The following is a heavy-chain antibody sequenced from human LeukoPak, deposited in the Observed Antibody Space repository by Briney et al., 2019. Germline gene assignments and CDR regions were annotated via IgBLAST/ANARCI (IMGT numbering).Heavy chain of an antibody. Sequence: RTGGSVRLSCVASGFTFDDYGMRWVRQAPGKGLEGVPGITWYWGSLVYADSMKGRFNISRENDKNSLYLQINSQSAEDTALYHCARWSFMAAAGPENYWGQGTLVTVSS. CDR1: GFTFDDYG. CDR3: ARWSFMAAAGPENY. CDR2: ITWYWGSL. V-gene: IGHV3-20*01. J-gene: IGHJ4*01. D-gene: IGHD6-13*01.